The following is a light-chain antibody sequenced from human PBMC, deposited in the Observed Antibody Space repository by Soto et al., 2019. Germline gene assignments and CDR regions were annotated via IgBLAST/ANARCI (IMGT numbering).Light chain of an antibody. J-gene: IGKJ4*01. CDR2: DAS. CDR1: QSVSSY. CDR3: QRRSTWPLT. Sequence: EIVLTQSPATLSLSPGERATLSCRASQSVSSYLAWYQQKPGQAPRLLIYDASNRATGIPARFSGSGSGTDFTLTISSLEPEDFAVYYCQRRSTWPLTFGGGTKVELK. V-gene: IGKV3-11*01.